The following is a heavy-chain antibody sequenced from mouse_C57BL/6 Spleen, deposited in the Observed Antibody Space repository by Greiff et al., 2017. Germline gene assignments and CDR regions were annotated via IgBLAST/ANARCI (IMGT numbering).Heavy chain of an antibody. CDR1: GYTFTDYY. D-gene: IGHD1-1*01. CDR2: IYPGSGNT. V-gene: IGHV1-76*01. Sequence: QVQLQQSGAELVRPGASVKLSCKASGYTFTDYYINWVKQRPGQGLEWIARIYPGSGNTYYNEKFKGKATLTAEKSSSTAYMQLSSLTSEDSAVYFCARSASYYYGSSYYGYYAMDYWGQGTSVTVSS. CDR3: ARSASYYYGSSYYGYYAMDY. J-gene: IGHJ4*01.